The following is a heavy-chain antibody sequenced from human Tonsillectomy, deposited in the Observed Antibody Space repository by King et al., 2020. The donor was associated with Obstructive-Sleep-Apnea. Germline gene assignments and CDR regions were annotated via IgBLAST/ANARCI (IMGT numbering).Heavy chain of an antibody. Sequence: LQLQESGPGLVKPLETLSLTCTVSGGSISSTSYYWGWIRQPPGKGLVWIGTIYYSGITYYNPSLKSRLTISVDTSKNQFSLKLSSVTAADTAVYYCASGSGWYNYYWGQGTLVTVSS. CDR1: GGSISSTSYY. D-gene: IGHD6-19*01. V-gene: IGHV4-39*01. J-gene: IGHJ4*02. CDR2: IYYSGIT. CDR3: ASGSGWYNYY.